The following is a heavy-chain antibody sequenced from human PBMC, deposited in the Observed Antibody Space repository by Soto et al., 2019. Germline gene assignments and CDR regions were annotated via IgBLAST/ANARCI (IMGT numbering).Heavy chain of an antibody. J-gene: IGHJ3*02. Sequence: EVQLVESGGGLVQPGGSLRLSCAASGFTFSSYSMNWVRQAPGKGLEWVSYISSSSSTIYYADSVKGRFTISRDNAKDSLYLQMNSLRAEDTAVYYCARDTAMDALDIWGQGTMVTVSS. D-gene: IGHD5-18*01. CDR2: ISSSSSTI. CDR3: ARDTAMDALDI. V-gene: IGHV3-48*01. CDR1: GFTFSSYS.